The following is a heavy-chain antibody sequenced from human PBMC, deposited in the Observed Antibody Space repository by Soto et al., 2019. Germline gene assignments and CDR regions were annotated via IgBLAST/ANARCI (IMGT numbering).Heavy chain of an antibody. CDR3: ARDNSGYDSGPFVYYYYGMDV. CDR2: IIPIFGTA. V-gene: IGHV1-69*12. Sequence: QVQLVQSGAEVKKPGSSVKVSCKASGGTFSSYAISWVRQAPGQGLEWMGGIIPIFGTANYAQKFQGRVTITADESTSTAYMALSSLRSEDTAVYYCARDNSGYDSGPFVYYYYGMDVWGQGTTVTVSS. CDR1: GGTFSSYA. D-gene: IGHD5-12*01. J-gene: IGHJ6*02.